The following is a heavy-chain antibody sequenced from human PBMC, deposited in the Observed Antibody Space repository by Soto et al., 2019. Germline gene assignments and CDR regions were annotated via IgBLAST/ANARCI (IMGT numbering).Heavy chain of an antibody. CDR3: ARVGGVGVPAARGLYYYGMDV. D-gene: IGHD2-2*01. CDR1: GGSISSYY. J-gene: IGHJ6*02. Sequence: SETLSLTCTVSGGSISSYYWSWIRQPPGKGLEWIGYIYYSGSTNYNPSLKSRVTISVDTSKNQFSLKLSSVTAADTAVYYCARVGGVGVPAARGLYYYGMDVWGQGTTVTVSS. CDR2: IYYSGST. V-gene: IGHV4-59*01.